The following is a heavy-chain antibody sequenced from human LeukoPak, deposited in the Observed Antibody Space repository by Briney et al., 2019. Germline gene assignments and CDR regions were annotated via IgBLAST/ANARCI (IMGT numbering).Heavy chain of an antibody. CDR1: GGSFSGYY. CDR3: ATSSGSYYY. J-gene: IGHJ4*02. CDR2: INHSGST. Sequence: SETLSLTCAVYGGSFSGYYWSWIRQPPGKGLEWIGEINHSGSTNYNPSLKSRVTISVDTSKNQFSLKLSSVTAANTAVYYCATSSGSYYYWGQGTLVTVSS. D-gene: IGHD1-26*01. V-gene: IGHV4-34*01.